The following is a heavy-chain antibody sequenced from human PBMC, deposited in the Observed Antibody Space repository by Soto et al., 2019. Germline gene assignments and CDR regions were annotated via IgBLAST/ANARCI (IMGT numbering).Heavy chain of an antibody. Sequence: GGSLRLSCAASGFTFSSYAMHWARQAPGKGLEWVAVISYDGSNKYYADSVKGRFTISRDNSKNTLYLQMNSLRAEDTAVYYCARASPSSRDFDYWGQGTPVTVSS. J-gene: IGHJ4*02. CDR1: GFTFSSYA. D-gene: IGHD6-13*01. CDR3: ARASPSSRDFDY. V-gene: IGHV3-30-3*01. CDR2: ISYDGSNK.